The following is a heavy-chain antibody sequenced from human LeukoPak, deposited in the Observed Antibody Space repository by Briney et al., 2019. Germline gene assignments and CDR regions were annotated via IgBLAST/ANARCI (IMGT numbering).Heavy chain of an antibody. CDR3: ARGAALAIDY. V-gene: IGHV4-61*02. D-gene: IGHD2-15*01. J-gene: IGHJ4*02. Sequence: PSETLSLTCSVSGGSVTSGSYYWSWIRPPAGKGLEWIGRISTSGSTNYNPPLKSRVTMSLDTSKNQFSLKLNSLTAADTAVYYCARGAALAIDYWGQGALVTVSS. CDR2: ISTSGST. CDR1: GGSVTSGSYY.